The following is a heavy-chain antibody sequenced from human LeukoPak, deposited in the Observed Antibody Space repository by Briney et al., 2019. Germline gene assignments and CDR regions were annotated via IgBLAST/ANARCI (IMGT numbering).Heavy chain of an antibody. CDR1: GYTFTSYY. J-gene: IGHJ4*02. CDR2: INPSGGST. Sequence: ASVKVSCKASGYTFTSYYMHWVRQAPGQGLEWMGIINPSGGSTSHAQKFQGRVTMTRDMSTSTVYMELSSLRSEDTAVYYCARDRYCSSTSCFRFDYWGQGTLVTVSS. D-gene: IGHD2-2*01. V-gene: IGHV1-46*01. CDR3: ARDRYCSSTSCFRFDY.